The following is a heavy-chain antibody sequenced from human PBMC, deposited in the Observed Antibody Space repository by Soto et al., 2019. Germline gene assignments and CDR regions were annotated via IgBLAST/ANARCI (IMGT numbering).Heavy chain of an antibody. CDR3: ARSQGGSSSLDIYYYYYYGMDV. CDR1: GGTFSTYA. CDR2: VVPIFGKP. Sequence: QVQLVQSGAEVKKPGSSVKVSCKAPGGTFSTYAISWVRQAPGQGLEWMVGVVPIFGKPKYAQKFQGRVTMTRDESTSTGYMELRSLRSEDTAVYYCARSQGGSSSLDIYYYYYYGMDVWGQGTTVTVSS. D-gene: IGHD2-15*01. J-gene: IGHJ6*02. V-gene: IGHV1-69*01.